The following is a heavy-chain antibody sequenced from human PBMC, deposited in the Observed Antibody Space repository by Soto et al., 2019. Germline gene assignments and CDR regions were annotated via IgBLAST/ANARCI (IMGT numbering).Heavy chain of an antibody. J-gene: IGHJ4*02. D-gene: IGHD6-13*01. CDR3: ARGGPHSSSWYRGAY. V-gene: IGHV3-7*01. Sequence: EVQLVESGGGLVQPGGSLRLCCAASRFTFSSYWMSWVRQAPGKGLEWVANIKQDGSEKYYVDSVKGRFTISRDNAKNSLYLQMNSLRAEDTAVYYCARGGPHSSSWYRGAYWGQGTLVTVSS. CDR2: IKQDGSEK. CDR1: RFTFSSYW.